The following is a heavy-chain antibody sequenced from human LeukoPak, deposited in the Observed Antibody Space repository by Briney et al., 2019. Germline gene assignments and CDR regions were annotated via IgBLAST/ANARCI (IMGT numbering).Heavy chain of an antibody. CDR3: ARFGGRNPFDS. CDR2: ISSGGSTK. V-gene: IGHV3-48*03. D-gene: IGHD3-16*01. J-gene: IGHJ4*02. Sequence: GGSLRLSCAASGFTFSSYEMDWVRQAPGKGLEWVSYISSGGSTKDYADSVKGRFTISRDNAQNSLYLQMNSLRAEDTAFYYCARFGGRNPFDSWGQGPLVSVSS. CDR1: GFTFSSYE.